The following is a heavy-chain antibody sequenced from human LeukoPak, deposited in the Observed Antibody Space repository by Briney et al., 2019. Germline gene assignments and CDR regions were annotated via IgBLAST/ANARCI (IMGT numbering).Heavy chain of an antibody. CDR3: ARDPRITMIVVVIPPWFDP. J-gene: IGHJ5*02. Sequence: GGSLRLSCVAPGFSFSSNWMGWVRQAPGKGLEWVAVISYDGSNKYYADSVKGRFTISRDNSKNTLYLQMNSLRAEDTAVYYCARDPRITMIVVVIPPWFDPWGQGTLVTVSS. CDR2: ISYDGSNK. D-gene: IGHD3-22*01. V-gene: IGHV3-30-3*01. CDR1: GFSFSSNW.